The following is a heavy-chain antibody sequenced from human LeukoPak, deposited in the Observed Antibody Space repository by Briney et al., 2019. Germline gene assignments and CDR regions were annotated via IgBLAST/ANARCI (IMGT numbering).Heavy chain of an antibody. CDR2: IYYSGST. CDR1: GGSISSSSCY. CDR3: ARTHSSSWYYYYGMDV. J-gene: IGHJ6*02. V-gene: IGHV4-39*01. Sequence: SETLSLTCTVSGGSISSSSCYWGWIRQPPGKGLEWIGSIYYSGSTYYNPSLKSRVTISVDTSKNQFSLKLSSVTAADTAVYYCARTHSSSWYYYYGMDVWGQGTTVTVSS. D-gene: IGHD6-13*01.